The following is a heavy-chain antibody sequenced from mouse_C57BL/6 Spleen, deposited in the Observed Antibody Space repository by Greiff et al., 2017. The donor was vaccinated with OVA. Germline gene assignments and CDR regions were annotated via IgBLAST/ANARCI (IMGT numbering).Heavy chain of an antibody. Sequence: EVQVVESGGGLVKPGGSLKLSCAASGFTFSDYGMHWVRQAPEKGLEWVAYISSGSSTIYYADTVKGRFTISRDNAKNTLFLQMTSLRSEDTAMYYCARPTVVATDYAMDYWGQGTSVTVSS. CDR3: ARPTVVATDYAMDY. J-gene: IGHJ4*01. D-gene: IGHD1-1*01. CDR2: ISSGSSTI. V-gene: IGHV5-17*01. CDR1: GFTFSDYG.